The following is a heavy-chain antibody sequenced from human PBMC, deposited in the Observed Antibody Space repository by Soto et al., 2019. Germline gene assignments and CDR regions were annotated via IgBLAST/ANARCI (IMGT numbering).Heavy chain of an antibody. Sequence: EVQLLESGGGLVQPGGSLRLSCAASGFTVSSYAMSWVRQAPGKGLEWVSLITGSGSDTYYTDSVKGRFTISRDNSKNTLSLQMNSLRADDTAVYHCAKAAVSNWGTEYFQYWGQGTLVTVSS. V-gene: IGHV3-23*01. CDR1: GFTVSSYA. D-gene: IGHD7-27*01. CDR3: AKAAVSNWGTEYFQY. CDR2: ITGSGSDT. J-gene: IGHJ1*01.